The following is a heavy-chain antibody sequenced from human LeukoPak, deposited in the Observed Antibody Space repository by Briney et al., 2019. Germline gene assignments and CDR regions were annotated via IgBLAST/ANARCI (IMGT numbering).Heavy chain of an antibody. J-gene: IGHJ5*02. V-gene: IGHV5-51*01. CDR2: IYPGDSDT. CDR3: ARRIAAAGTNWFDP. CDR1: GYSFTSYW. Sequence: KISCKGSGYSFTSYWIGWVRQMPGKGLEWMGIIYPGDSDTRYSPSFQGQVTISADKSISTAYLQWSSLKASDTAMYYCARRIAAAGTNWFDPWGREPWSPSPQ. D-gene: IGHD6-13*01.